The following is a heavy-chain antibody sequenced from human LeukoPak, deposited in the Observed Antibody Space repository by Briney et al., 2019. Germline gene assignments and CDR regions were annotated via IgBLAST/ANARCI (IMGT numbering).Heavy chain of an antibody. J-gene: IGHJ3*01. Sequence: ASVKVSCKASGYTFTDYPMNWVRQAPGQGLEWKGWINTDTGNPTYAQGFTGHYVFSLDTSVSTAYLQIISLKAEDTAVYYCARAGLTGSKVAFDVWGQGTMVTVSS. CDR3: ARAGLTGSKVAFDV. D-gene: IGHD1-20*01. CDR1: GYTFTDYP. V-gene: IGHV7-4-1*02. CDR2: INTDTGNP.